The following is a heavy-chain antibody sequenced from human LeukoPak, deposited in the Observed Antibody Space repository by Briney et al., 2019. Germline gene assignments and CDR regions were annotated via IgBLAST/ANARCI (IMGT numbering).Heavy chain of an antibody. Sequence: SETLSLTCTVSGGSISSGSYYWSWIRQPAGKGLEWIGRIYTSGSTNYNPSLKSRVTISVDTSKNQFSLKLSSVTAADTAVYYCARETYYDILTGYYKDYWGQGTLVTVSS. CDR3: ARETYYDILTGYYKDY. CDR1: GGSISSGSYY. CDR2: IYTSGST. D-gene: IGHD3-9*01. V-gene: IGHV4-61*02. J-gene: IGHJ4*02.